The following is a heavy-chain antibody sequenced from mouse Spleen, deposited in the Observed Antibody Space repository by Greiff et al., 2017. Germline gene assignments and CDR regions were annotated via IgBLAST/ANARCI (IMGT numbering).Heavy chain of an antibody. CDR3: AYDGFAY. D-gene: IGHD2-12*01. Sequence: QVQLQQSGPGLVAPSPSLSITCTVSGFSLTSSGVDWVRQSPGQGLEWLGVIWRGGSTNYNSALKSRLSISKDNSKSQVFLKRNSLQTDDTAMYYCAYDGFAYWGQGTLVTVSA. V-gene: IGHV2-6*01. CDR1: GFSLTSSG. J-gene: IGHJ3*01. CDR2: IWRGGST.